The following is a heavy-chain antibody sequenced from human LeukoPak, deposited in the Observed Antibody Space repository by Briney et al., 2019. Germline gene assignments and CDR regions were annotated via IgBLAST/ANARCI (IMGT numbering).Heavy chain of an antibody. J-gene: IGHJ4*02. V-gene: IGHV3-48*02. CDR1: GFTFSSYG. D-gene: IGHD5-24*01. Sequence: GGSLRLSCTASGFTFSSYGMNWVRQTPGKGLEWLSYIDGSSRTIYYAESVKGRFTVSRDNAKNSVFLHLNSLRDEDAGMYFCARKMAFWGQGTLVTVSS. CDR3: ARKMAF. CDR2: IDGSSRTI.